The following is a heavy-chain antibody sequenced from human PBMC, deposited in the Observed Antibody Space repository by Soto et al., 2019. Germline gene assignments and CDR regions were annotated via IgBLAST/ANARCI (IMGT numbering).Heavy chain of an antibody. J-gene: IGHJ5*02. V-gene: IGHV3-30-3*01. CDR1: GFTFSSYA. CDR2: ISYDGSNK. Sequence: QVQLVESGGGVVQPGRSLRLSCAASGFTFSSYAMHWVRQAPGKGLEWVAVISYDGSNKYYADSVKGRFTISRDNSKNTLYLQMNSLRAEDTAVYYCARKIFGVASNWFDPWGQGTLVTVSS. D-gene: IGHD3-3*01. CDR3: ARKIFGVASNWFDP.